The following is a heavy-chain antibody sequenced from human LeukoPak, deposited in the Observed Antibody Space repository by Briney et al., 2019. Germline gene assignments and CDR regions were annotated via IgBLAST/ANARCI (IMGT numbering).Heavy chain of an antibody. J-gene: IGHJ3*02. V-gene: IGHV3-30*04. Sequence: GGSLRLSCAASGFTFSSYAMHWVRQAPGKGLEWVAVMTSDGSLIFYADSVRGRFTISRDNSKNTLYLQMNSLRAEDTAVYYCSRGTTTVTTDVFDIWGQGTMVTVSS. D-gene: IGHD4-17*01. CDR1: GFTFSSYA. CDR2: MTSDGSLI. CDR3: SRGTTTVTTDVFDI.